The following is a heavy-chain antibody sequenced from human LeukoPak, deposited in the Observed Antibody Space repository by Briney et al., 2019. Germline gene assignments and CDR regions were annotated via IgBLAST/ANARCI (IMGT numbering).Heavy chain of an antibody. CDR2: IKQDGSEK. CDR1: GFTFSSYW. Sequence: AGGSLRLSCAASGFTFSSYWMSWVRQAPGKGLEWVANIKQDGSEKYYVDSVKGRFTISRDNAKNSPYLQMNSLRAEDTAVYYCVRSPGDGVDFDYWGQGTLVTVSS. D-gene: IGHD7-27*01. V-gene: IGHV3-7*01. CDR3: VRSPGDGVDFDY. J-gene: IGHJ4*02.